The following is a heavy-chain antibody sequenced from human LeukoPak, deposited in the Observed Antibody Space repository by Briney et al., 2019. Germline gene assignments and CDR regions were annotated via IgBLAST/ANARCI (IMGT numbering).Heavy chain of an antibody. J-gene: IGHJ6*02. V-gene: IGHV3-21*01. CDR1: GFTFSSYS. Sequence: PGGSLRLSCAASGFTFSSYSMNWVRQAPGKGLEWVSSISSSSSYIYYADSVKGRFTISRDNAKNSLYLQMNSLRAEDTAVYYCGLEVPAASRNYYYGMDVWGQGTTVTVSS. CDR2: ISSSSSYI. CDR3: GLEVPAASRNYYYGMDV. D-gene: IGHD2-2*01.